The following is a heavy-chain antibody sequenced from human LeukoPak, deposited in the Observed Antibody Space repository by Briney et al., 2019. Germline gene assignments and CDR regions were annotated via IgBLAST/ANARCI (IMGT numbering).Heavy chain of an antibody. Sequence: SETLSLTCTVSGGSVSSSSYYWGWIRQPPGKGLEWIGSIYYSGSTYYNPSLKSRVAISVDTSKNQSSLKLSSVTAADTAVYYCARQRIVVVPAAYDYWGQGTLVTVSS. V-gene: IGHV4-39*01. CDR3: ARQRIVVVPAAYDY. CDR2: IYYSGST. D-gene: IGHD2-2*01. J-gene: IGHJ4*02. CDR1: GGSVSSSSYY.